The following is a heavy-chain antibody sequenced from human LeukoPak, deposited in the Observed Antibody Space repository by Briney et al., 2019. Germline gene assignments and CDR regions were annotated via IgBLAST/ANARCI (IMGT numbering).Heavy chain of an antibody. CDR2: SRNKANSYTT. D-gene: IGHD3-22*01. V-gene: IGHV3-72*01. CDR1: GLTLSDHY. J-gene: IGHJ4*02. Sequence: GGSLRLSCATSGLTLSDHYMDWVRQAPGKGLEWVGRSRNKANSYTTEYAASVTGRFTIAGDDSENSLYLQMNSLKTEDTAVYYCARGDSSGYSNYWGQGTLVTVSS. CDR3: ARGDSSGYSNY.